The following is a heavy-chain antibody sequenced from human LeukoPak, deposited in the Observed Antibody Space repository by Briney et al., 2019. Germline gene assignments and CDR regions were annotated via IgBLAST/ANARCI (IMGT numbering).Heavy chain of an antibody. D-gene: IGHD1-26*01. CDR3: ARLGGSYYTY. CDR2: IKEDGSQK. V-gene: IGHV3-7*01. J-gene: IGHJ4*02. CDR1: GFTFSSDW. Sequence: GGSLRLSCAASGFTFSSDWMSWVRQAPGKGLEWVANIKEDGSQKFHVDSVKGRFTISRDNAKNSLYLQMNSLRAEDTAVYYCARLGGSYYTYWGQGTLVTVSS.